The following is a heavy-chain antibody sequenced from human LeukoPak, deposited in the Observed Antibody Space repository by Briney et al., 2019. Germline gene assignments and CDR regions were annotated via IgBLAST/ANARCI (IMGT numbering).Heavy chain of an antibody. CDR3: ARGGNRFGGFYFDY. J-gene: IGHJ4*02. V-gene: IGHV4-31*03. Sequence: SETLSLTCTVSADSISSGGHYWSWIRQHPGKGLETIGFMRHSGSTSHNPSLKGRVAISVDASKNQFSLRLSSVTAADTAVYYCARGGNRFGGFYFDYWGQGSLVTVSS. CDR2: MRHSGST. D-gene: IGHD3-10*01. CDR1: ADSISSGGHY.